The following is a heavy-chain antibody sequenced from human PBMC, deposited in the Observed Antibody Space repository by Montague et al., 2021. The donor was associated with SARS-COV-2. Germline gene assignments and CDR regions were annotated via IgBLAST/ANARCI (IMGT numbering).Heavy chain of an antibody. V-gene: IGHV4-31*03. CDR1: GDYISAGGYY. CDR3: VKVPPDGAFWSGTKWFDP. Sequence: TLSLTCTVSGDYISAGGYYWSWIRQHPEKGLEWIGNIYYSGRTSYNPSLESRVTISTATAANQFSLMMTSVTAADTAVYYCVKVPPDGAFWSGTKWFDPWGPGIRVTVSS. D-gene: IGHD3-3*01. CDR2: IYYSGRT. J-gene: IGHJ5*02.